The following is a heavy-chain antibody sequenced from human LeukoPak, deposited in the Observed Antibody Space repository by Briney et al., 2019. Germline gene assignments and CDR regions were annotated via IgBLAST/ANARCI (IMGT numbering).Heavy chain of an antibody. V-gene: IGHV4-4*07. D-gene: IGHD5-18*01. Sequence: PSETLSLTCTVSGGSISNYYWSWIRQPAGKGLEWIGRINPSGSTNYNPSLESRVFMSVDTSKSQLSLKLNSVTAADTAVYFCARSRGTALITRFDYWGQGTLVTVSS. CDR1: GGSISNYY. CDR2: INPSGST. J-gene: IGHJ4*02. CDR3: ARSRGTALITRFDY.